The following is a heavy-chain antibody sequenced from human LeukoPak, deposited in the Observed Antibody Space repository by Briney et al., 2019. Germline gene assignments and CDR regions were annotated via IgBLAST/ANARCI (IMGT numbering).Heavy chain of an antibody. Sequence: GGSLRLSCEASGCSFTNYWTSWVRQMPGRGLDWMGRIDPSASQTNYNPSFRGHITISVDRSISTVYLQWGSLQASDTAIYYCARRNREKAISLDLWGRGTVVTVSS. CDR2: IDPSASQT. CDR1: GCSFTNYW. J-gene: IGHJ2*01. V-gene: IGHV5-10-1*01. D-gene: IGHD1-14*01. CDR3: ARRNREKAISLDL.